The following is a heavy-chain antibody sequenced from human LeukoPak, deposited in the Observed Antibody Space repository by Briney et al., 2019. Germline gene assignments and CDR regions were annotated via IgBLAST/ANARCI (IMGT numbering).Heavy chain of an antibody. D-gene: IGHD2-15*01. CDR3: ARHVGRGYWYCDL. Sequence: SETLSLTCSVSGGSISSNSHYWTWLRQPPGRGLEWIGSIFYSGSTYYNPSLKSRVTMSVDTSNYQFSLRLSSVTAADTAVYYCARHVGRGYWYCDLWGRGTLLPVSS. CDR1: GGSISSNSHY. V-gene: IGHV4-39*01. CDR2: IFYSGST. J-gene: IGHJ2*01.